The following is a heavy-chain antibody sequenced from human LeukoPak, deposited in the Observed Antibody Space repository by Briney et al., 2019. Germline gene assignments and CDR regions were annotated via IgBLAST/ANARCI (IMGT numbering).Heavy chain of an antibody. CDR3: ATGPSGKSHSRDAFDI. D-gene: IGHD1-26*01. J-gene: IGHJ3*02. Sequence: ASVKVSCKVSGYTLTELSMHWVRQAPGEGLEWMGGFDPEDGETIYAQKFQGRVTMTEDTSTDTAYMELSSLRSEDTAVYYCATGPSGKSHSRDAFDIWGQGTMVTVSS. CDR2: FDPEDGET. CDR1: GYTLTELS. V-gene: IGHV1-24*01.